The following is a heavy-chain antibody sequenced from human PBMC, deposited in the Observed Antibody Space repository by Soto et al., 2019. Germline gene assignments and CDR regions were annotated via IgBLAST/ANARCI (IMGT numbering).Heavy chain of an antibody. CDR2: ISAYNGNT. CDR3: PRGEAYSNYEDY. J-gene: IGHJ4*02. Sequence: QVQLVLSGGGVKKPGASVKVSCKASGYTFSAYYINWVRQAPGQGLEWIGRISAYNGNTNYAQMLQGSVTMTADTSTSTAYMELTTLRSDDTAVYYCPRGEAYSNYEDYWGQGTLVTVSS. V-gene: IGHV1-18*01. D-gene: IGHD4-4*01. CDR1: GYTFSAYY.